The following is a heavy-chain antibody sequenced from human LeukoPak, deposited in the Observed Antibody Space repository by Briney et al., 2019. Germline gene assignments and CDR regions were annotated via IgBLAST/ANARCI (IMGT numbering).Heavy chain of an antibody. CDR1: GYTFTSYG. V-gene: IGHV1-18*01. D-gene: IGHD2-2*01. CDR3: ARGRRDIVVVPAASEGDY. CDR2: ISAYNGST. J-gene: IGHJ4*02. Sequence: ASVKVSCKASGYTFTSYGISWVRQAPGQGLEWMGWISAYNGSTNYAQKLQGRVTMTTDTSTSTAYTELRSLRSDDTAVYYCARGRRDIVVVPAASEGDYWGQGTLVTVSS.